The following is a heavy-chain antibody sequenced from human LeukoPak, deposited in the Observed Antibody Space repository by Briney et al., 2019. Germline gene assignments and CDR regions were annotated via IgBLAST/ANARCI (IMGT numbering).Heavy chain of an antibody. D-gene: IGHD6-19*01. CDR2: IYYSGST. Sequence: PSETLSLTCTVSGGSISSYYWSWIRQPPGKGLEWIGYIYYSGSTNYNPSLKSRVTISVDTSKNQFSLKLSSVTAADTAVYYCARDSPNSSGWTYYYYGMDVWGQGTTVTVSS. CDR3: ARDSPNSSGWTYYYYGMDV. J-gene: IGHJ6*02. V-gene: IGHV4-59*01. CDR1: GGSISSYY.